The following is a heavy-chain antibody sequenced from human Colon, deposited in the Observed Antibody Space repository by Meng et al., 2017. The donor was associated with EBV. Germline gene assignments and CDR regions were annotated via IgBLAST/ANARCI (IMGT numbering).Heavy chain of an antibody. CDR2: INHRGST. Sequence: GLLQQGGGGLLKPSDNVSLPLAVYGGSVSGHYWTWIGQAPGKGLEWIGEINHRGSTNYNPSVKSRVTISTDTSKNQFSLKVKSVTAADTAVYFCARLYPPDQWLLTSDTSEYWGQGTLVTVSS. D-gene: IGHD6-19*01. J-gene: IGHJ4*02. V-gene: IGHV4-34*01. CDR3: ARLYPPDQWLLTSDTSEY. CDR1: GGSVSGHY.